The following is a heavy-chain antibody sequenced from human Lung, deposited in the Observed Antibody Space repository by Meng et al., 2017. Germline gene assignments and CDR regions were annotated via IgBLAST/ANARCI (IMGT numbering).Heavy chain of an antibody. Sequence: QVKLPASGQGLVKPSQTLSLTCTVSGGSISSSNYYWSWIRQPPGKGLEWSGHIYNSGSTYYNPSLKSRITISVDTSKNQFSLKLSSVTAADTAVYYCARGQKGYFDLWGRGTLVTVSS. J-gene: IGHJ2*01. CDR2: IYNSGST. V-gene: IGHV4-30-4*01. CDR1: GGSISSSNYY. CDR3: ARGQKGYFDL.